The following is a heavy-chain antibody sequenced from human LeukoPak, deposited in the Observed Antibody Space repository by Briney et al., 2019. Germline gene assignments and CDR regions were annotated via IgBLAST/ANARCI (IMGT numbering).Heavy chain of an antibody. Sequence: GGSLRLSCAASGFTFSSYAMSWVRQAPGKGLEWVSAISGSGGSTYYADSVKGRFTISRDNSKSTLYLQMNSLRAEDTAVYYCAKDPYLRGVIFYWGQGTLVTVSS. CDR3: AKDPYLRGVIFY. D-gene: IGHD3-10*02. J-gene: IGHJ4*02. CDR1: GFTFSSYA. CDR2: ISGSGGST. V-gene: IGHV3-23*01.